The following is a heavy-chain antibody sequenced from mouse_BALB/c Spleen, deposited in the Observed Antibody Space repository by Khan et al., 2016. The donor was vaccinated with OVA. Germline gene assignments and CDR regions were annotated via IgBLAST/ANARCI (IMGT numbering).Heavy chain of an antibody. CDR1: GYTFTSYW. V-gene: IGHV1S41*01. CDR2: IGPGSGST. J-gene: IGHJ4*01. D-gene: IGHD1-1*01. CDR3: AREDYYGRGCYAMDY. Sequence: DLVKPGASVKLSCKASGYTFTSYWINWIKQRPGQGLEWIGRIGPGSGSTYYNEMFKAKATLTVDTSSSTAYMQLSSLSSEDSAVYFCAREDYYGRGCYAMDYWGQGTSVTVSS.